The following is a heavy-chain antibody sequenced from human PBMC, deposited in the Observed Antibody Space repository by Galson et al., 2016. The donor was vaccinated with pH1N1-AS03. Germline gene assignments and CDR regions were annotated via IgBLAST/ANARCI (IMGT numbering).Heavy chain of an antibody. V-gene: IGHV3-23*01. D-gene: IGHD3-22*01. J-gene: IGHJ4*02. CDR1: GFTFTKSA. CDR2: VSGSGVGT. Sequence: SLRLSCAASGFTFTKSAMSWVRQAPGKGLEWVSSVSGSGVGTFYSDSVKGRSTISRDNSKNTLYLQMNSLRADDSAVYFCATRKGDYDGPGEWGQGTLVTVSS. CDR3: ATRKGDYDGPGE.